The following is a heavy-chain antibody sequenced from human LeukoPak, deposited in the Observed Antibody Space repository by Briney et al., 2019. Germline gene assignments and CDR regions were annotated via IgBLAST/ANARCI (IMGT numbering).Heavy chain of an antibody. Sequence: ASVTVSCKASGGIFSSYAISWVRQAPGQGLEWMGGIIPIFATANYAQKFQGRVTITADESTSTAYMELNSLRAEDTAVYYCARDADYGDPEGYFDYWRQGTLVTVSS. CDR2: IIPIFATA. V-gene: IGHV1-69*13. CDR1: GGIFSSYA. D-gene: IGHD4-17*01. CDR3: ARDADYGDPEGYFDY. J-gene: IGHJ4*02.